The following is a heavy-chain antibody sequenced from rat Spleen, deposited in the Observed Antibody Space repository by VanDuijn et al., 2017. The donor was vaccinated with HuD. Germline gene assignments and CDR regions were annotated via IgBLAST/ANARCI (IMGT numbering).Heavy chain of an antibody. J-gene: IGHJ4*01. CDR2: IWAGGGT. V-gene: IGHV2-72*01. D-gene: IGHD4-3*01. CDR1: GFSLTSYH. Sequence: QVQLKESGPGLVQPSQTLSLTCTVSGFSLTSYHVSWVRQPPGKSLVWMGTIWAGGGTNYNSAVKFRLRISRDTSKSQVLLKMNSLQAEDTGTYYCARHLREASGVMDVWGQGASVTVSS. CDR3: ARHLREASGVMDV.